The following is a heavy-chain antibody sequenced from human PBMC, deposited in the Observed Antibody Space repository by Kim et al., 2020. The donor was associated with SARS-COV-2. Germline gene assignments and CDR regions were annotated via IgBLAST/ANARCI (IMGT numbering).Heavy chain of an antibody. CDR2: GSSL. CDR3: VREPSN. Sequence: GSSLKHADSVDGRFTISRDNAKKSLSLQMNSLTPEDTAVYYCVREPSNWGQGTLVTVSS. V-gene: IGHV3-11*01. J-gene: IGHJ4*02.